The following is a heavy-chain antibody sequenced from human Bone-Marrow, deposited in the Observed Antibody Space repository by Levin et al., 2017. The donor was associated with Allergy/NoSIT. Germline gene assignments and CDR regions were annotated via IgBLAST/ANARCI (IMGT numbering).Heavy chain of an antibody. D-gene: IGHD4-17*01. Sequence: RSGGSLRLSCKAAGYTFTDYYMHWVRQAPGQGLGWMGWVNCNSGDTHYAQKFQGRVTMTRDTSITTAYIELSSLRSDDTALYYCARNDYGDYVQNFDYWGQGTLVTVSS. CDR1: GYTFTDYY. J-gene: IGHJ4*02. V-gene: IGHV1-2*02. CDR2: VNCNSGDT. CDR3: ARNDYGDYVQNFDY.